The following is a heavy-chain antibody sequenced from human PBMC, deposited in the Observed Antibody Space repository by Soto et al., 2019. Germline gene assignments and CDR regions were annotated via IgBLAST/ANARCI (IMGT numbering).Heavy chain of an antibody. J-gene: IGHJ6*02. CDR2: ISAYNGNT. D-gene: IGHD3-10*01. CDR3: ARGGSGSYNVWYYYYYYGMDV. V-gene: IGHV1-18*01. Sequence: ASVKVSCKASGYTFTSYGISWVRQAPGQGLEWMGWISAYNGNTNYAQKLQGRVTMTTDTSTSTAYMELRSLRSDDTAVYYCARGGSGSYNVWYYYYYYGMDVWGQGTTVTVSS. CDR1: GYTFTSYG.